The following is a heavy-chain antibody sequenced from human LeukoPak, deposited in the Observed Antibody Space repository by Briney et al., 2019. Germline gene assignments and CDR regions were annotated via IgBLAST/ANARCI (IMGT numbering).Heavy chain of an antibody. CDR3: ARSLYYDSSGYPGGY. J-gene: IGHJ4*02. Sequence: GASVKVSCKASGGTFSSYAISWVRQAPGQGLEWLGRINPNSGGTNYAQKFQGRVTMTRDTSISTAYMELSRLRSDDTAVYYCARSLYYDSSGYPGGYWGQGTLVTVSS. CDR1: GGTFSSYA. CDR2: INPNSGGT. V-gene: IGHV1-2*06. D-gene: IGHD3-22*01.